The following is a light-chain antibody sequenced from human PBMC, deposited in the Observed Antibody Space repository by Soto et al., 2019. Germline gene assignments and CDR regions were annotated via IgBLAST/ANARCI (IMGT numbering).Light chain of an antibody. J-gene: IGKJ4*01. Sequence: DIQMTQSPSSLSASVGDRVTITCQASQDISNYLNWYQQKPGKAPKLLIYDASNLETGVPSRFSGSGSGTDFTFTISSLQPEDIATYYCQQYDNLGLTFGGGTKVDNK. CDR1: QDISNY. CDR2: DAS. V-gene: IGKV1-33*01. CDR3: QQYDNLGLT.